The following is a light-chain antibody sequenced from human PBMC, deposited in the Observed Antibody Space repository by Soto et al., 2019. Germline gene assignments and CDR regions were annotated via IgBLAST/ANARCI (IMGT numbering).Light chain of an antibody. CDR2: EVS. V-gene: IGLV2-8*01. J-gene: IGLJ1*01. Sequence: QSALTQPPSASGSPGQSVTISCTGTSSDVGGYNYVSWYQQHPGKAPKLMIYEVSKRPSGGPDRFSGSKSGNTASLTVYGLQAEDEADYYCSSYAGSNNLYVFGTGTKVTVL. CDR3: SSYAGSNNLYV. CDR1: SSDVGGYNY.